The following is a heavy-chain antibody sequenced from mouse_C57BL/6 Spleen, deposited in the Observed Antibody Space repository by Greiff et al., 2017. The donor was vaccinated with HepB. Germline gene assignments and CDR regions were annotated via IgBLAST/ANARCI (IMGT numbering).Heavy chain of an antibody. CDR1: GYTFTSYG. CDR2: IYPRSGNT. V-gene: IGHV1-81*01. J-gene: IGHJ2*01. Sequence: VQLQESGAELARPGASVKLSCKASGYTFTSYGISWVKQRTGQGLEWIGEIYPRSGNTYYNEKFKGKATLTADKSSSTAYMELRSLTSEDSAVYFCARYPITTVDYFDYWGQGTTLTVSS. D-gene: IGHD1-1*01. CDR3: ARYPITTVDYFDY.